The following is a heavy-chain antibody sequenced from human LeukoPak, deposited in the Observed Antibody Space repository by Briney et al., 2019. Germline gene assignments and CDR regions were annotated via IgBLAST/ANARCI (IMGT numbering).Heavy chain of an antibody. CDR2: IRSKANSYAT. CDR3: TARGNYDSSGYHYGQGAFDI. CDR1: GFTFSGSA. V-gene: IGHV3-73*01. Sequence: GGSLKLSCAASGFTFSGSAMHWVRQASGKGLEWVGRIRSKANSYATAYAASVQGTFTISRDDSKNTAYLQMNSLKTEDTAVYYCTARGNYDSSGYHYGQGAFDIWGQGTMVTVSS. D-gene: IGHD3-22*01. J-gene: IGHJ3*02.